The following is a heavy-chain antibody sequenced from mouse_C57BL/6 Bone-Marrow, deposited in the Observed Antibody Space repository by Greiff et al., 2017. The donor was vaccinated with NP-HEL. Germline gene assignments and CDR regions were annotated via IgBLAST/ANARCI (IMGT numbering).Heavy chain of an antibody. J-gene: IGHJ2*01. CDR2: IYPGDGDT. CDR3: APYYYGSSWGNFDY. Sequence: QVQLKESGPELVKPGASVKISCKASGYAFSSSWMNWVKQRPGKGLEWIGRIYPGDGDTNYNGKFKGKATLTADKSSSTAYMQLSSLTSEDSAVYFCAPYYYGSSWGNFDYWGQGTTLTVSS. D-gene: IGHD1-1*01. CDR1: GYAFSSSW. V-gene: IGHV1-82*01.